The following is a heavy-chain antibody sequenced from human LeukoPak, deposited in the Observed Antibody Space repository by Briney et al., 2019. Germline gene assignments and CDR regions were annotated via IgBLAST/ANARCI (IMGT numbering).Heavy chain of an antibody. V-gene: IGHV3-7*05. D-gene: IGHD2/OR15-2a*01. CDR3: VSYCISPTCDSVFDY. CDR2: IKEDGSDK. CDR1: GFSFSAYW. Sequence: GGPLRLSCAASGFSFSAYWMSWVRQAPGKGLEWVASIKEDGSDKVYVDSVKGRFTISRDNAKNSLFLQMNSLRAEDTAVYYCVSYCISPTCDSVFDYWGQGTLVTVSS. J-gene: IGHJ4*02.